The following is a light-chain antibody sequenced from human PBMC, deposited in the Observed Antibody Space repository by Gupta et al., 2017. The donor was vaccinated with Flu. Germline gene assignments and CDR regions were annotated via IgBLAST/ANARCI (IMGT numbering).Light chain of an antibody. CDR2: KAS. V-gene: IGKV1-5*03. CDR1: QNIRGW. J-gene: IGKJ4*01. Sequence: DIQMTQSPSTLSASVGDRVTITCRASQNIRGWLAWYQQKPGKAPKLLIYKASSLQSGVPSRFSGSGSGTEYNLTIRILHPDDFATYHCQQYNSYFVTFGGGTKVEIK. CDR3: QQYNSYFVT.